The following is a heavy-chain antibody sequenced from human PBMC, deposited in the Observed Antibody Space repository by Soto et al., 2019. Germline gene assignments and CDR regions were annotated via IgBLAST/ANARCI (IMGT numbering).Heavy chain of an antibody. V-gene: IGHV4-30-2*01. CDR3: ARGSGGYFEWLLSLDP. J-gene: IGHJ5*02. D-gene: IGHD3-9*01. CDR2: IYHSGST. CDR1: GGSISSGGYS. Sequence: QLQLQESGSGLVKPSQTLSLTCAVSGGSISSGGYSWSWIRQPPGKGLEWIGYIYHSGSTYYNPSLKSRVTISVDRCKNQFSLKRSSVTAADTAVYYCARGSGGYFEWLLSLDPWGQGTLITDSS.